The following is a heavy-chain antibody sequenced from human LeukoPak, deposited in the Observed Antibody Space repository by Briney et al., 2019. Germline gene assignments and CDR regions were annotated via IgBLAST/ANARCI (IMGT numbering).Heavy chain of an antibody. CDR1: GYSISTGYY. CDR3: ARLYWGLGAFDI. V-gene: IGHV4-38-2*01. CDR2: IYHNEST. Sequence: SETLSLTCAVSGYSISTGYYWAWIRQPPGNGLEWVGSIYHNESTYYNPSLKSRVTISVDTSKNQFSLKLSSVTAADTAVYYCARLYWGLGAFDIWGQGTMVTVSS. J-gene: IGHJ3*02. D-gene: IGHD3-16*01.